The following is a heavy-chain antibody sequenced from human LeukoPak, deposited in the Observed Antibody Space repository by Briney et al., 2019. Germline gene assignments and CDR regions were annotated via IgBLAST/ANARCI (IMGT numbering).Heavy chain of an antibody. CDR1: GGSFSGYY. CDR3: ARVNGASYYPRRIWNSFDY. D-gene: IGHD3-10*01. Sequence: SETLSLTCAVYGGSFSGYYWSWIRQPPGKGLEWIGEINHSGSTNYNPSLKSRVTISVDTSKNQFSLKLSSVTAADTAVYYCARVNGASYYPRRIWNSFDYWGQGTLVTVSS. V-gene: IGHV4-34*01. CDR2: INHSGST. J-gene: IGHJ4*02.